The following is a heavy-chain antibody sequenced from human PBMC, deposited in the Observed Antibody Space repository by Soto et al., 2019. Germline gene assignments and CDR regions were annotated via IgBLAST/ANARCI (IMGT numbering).Heavy chain of an antibody. D-gene: IGHD4-17*01. Sequence: ESGGGVVQPGRSLRLSCAAAGFTFSSYGMHWVRQAPGTGLEWVAVMSYDGSKYYADTVKGRFTISRDNSKNTLYLQINSLRPEDTAVYYCAKDFTPWFGDYFYYYYGMGVWGQGTTVTVSS. CDR3: AKDFTPWFGDYFYYYYGMGV. CDR2: MSYDGSK. V-gene: IGHV3-30*18. CDR1: GFTFSSYG. J-gene: IGHJ6*02.